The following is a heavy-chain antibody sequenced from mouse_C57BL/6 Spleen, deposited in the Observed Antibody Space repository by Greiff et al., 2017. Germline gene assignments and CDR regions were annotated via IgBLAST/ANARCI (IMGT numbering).Heavy chain of an antibody. CDR3: ARGGYDSYYFDY. CDR2: INPSTGGT. CDR1: GYSFTGYY. J-gene: IGHJ2*01. Sequence: VQLKQSGPELVKPGASVKISCKASGYSFTGYYMNWVKQSPEKSLEWIGEINPSTGGTTYNQKFKAKATLTVDKSSSTAYMQLKILTSEDSAVYYCARGGYDSYYFDYWGQGTTLTVSS. V-gene: IGHV1-42*01. D-gene: IGHD2-4*01.